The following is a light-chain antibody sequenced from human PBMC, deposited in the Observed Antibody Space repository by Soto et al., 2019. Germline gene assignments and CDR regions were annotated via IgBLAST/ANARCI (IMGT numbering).Light chain of an antibody. CDR1: ETVATN. CDR3: QQYFEWPPMT. V-gene: IGKV3-15*01. Sequence: VLMTQSPATLSLSPGERATLSCWASETVATNLAWYQQKPGQAPRLLISGASTRAAGISDRFRGSGSGTEFTLTISSLRSEDSAIYYCQQYFEWPPMTFGQGTKVDI. CDR2: GAS. J-gene: IGKJ1*01.